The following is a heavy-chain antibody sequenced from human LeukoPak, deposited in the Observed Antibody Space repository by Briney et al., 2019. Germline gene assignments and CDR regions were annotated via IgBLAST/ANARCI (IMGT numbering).Heavy chain of an antibody. CDR1: GFTFDDYA. CDR3: ALGIAGPSHYYYYGMDV. CDR2: ISWNSGSI. Sequence: GGSLRLSCAASGFTFDDYAMHWVRQAPGKGLEWVSGISWNSGSIGYADSVKGRFTISRDNAKNSLYLQMSSLRAEDTALYYCALGIAGPSHYYYYGMDVWGQGTTVTVSS. V-gene: IGHV3-9*01. J-gene: IGHJ6*02. D-gene: IGHD2-15*01.